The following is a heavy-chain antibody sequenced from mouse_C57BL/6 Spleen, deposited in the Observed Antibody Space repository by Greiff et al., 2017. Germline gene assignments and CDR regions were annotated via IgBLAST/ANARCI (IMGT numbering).Heavy chain of an antibody. Sequence: EVKLVESGGGLVKPGGSLKLSCAASGFTFSSYAMSWVRQTPGQRLEWVATISDGGSYTYYPDNVKGRFTISRDNAKNNLYLQMSHLKSEDTAMYYCARGRLTGTRFDYWGQGTTLTVSS. CDR1: GFTFSSYA. CDR3: ARGRLTGTRFDY. D-gene: IGHD4-1*01. CDR2: ISDGGSYT. J-gene: IGHJ2*01. V-gene: IGHV5-4*03.